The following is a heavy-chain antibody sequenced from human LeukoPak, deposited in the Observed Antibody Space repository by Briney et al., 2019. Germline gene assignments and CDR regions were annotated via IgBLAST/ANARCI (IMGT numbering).Heavy chain of an antibody. D-gene: IGHD7-27*01. J-gene: IGHJ4*02. CDR2: MSPNSGDT. V-gene: IGHV1-8*01. CDR3: VRTPPNWGFDY. Sequence: ASVKVSCKASGYTFTTHDINWVRQATGQGLEWLGWMSPNSGDTGYAQKFQGRVTMISDSSISTAYMELSSLRSEDTAIYYCVRTPPNWGFDYWGQGILVTVSS. CDR1: GYTFTTHD.